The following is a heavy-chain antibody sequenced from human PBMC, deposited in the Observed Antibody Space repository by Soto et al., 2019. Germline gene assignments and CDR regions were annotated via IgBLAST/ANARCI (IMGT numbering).Heavy chain of an antibody. D-gene: IGHD1-26*01. CDR2: TYYRSKWYY. Sequence: SQTLSLTCAITGDSVSSNSAGWSWVRQSPSRGLEWLGRTYYRSKWYYEYAVSVRGRITINPDTSKNQYSLQLNSVTPEDTAVYFCAKGEQYSGRIFDYWGQGTLVTVS. J-gene: IGHJ4*01. V-gene: IGHV6-1*01. CDR1: GDSVSSNSAG. CDR3: AKGEQYSGRIFDY.